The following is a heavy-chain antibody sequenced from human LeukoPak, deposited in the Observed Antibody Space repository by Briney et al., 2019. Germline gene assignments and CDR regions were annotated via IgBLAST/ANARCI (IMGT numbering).Heavy chain of an antibody. D-gene: IGHD3-22*01. Sequence: GGSLRLSCAASGFTVSSNYMSWVRQAPGKGLEWVSVIYSGGSTYYADSVKGRFTISRDNSKNTLYLQMNSLRAEDTAVYYCAKDLLGYDSSGYTDAFDIWGQGTMVTVSS. CDR1: GFTVSSNY. CDR3: AKDLLGYDSSGYTDAFDI. J-gene: IGHJ3*02. V-gene: IGHV3-53*01. CDR2: IYSGGST.